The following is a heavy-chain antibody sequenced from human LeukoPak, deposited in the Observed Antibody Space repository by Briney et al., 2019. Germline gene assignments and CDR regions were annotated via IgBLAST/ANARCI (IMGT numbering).Heavy chain of an antibody. J-gene: IGHJ6*03. CDR1: GFSFSSYA. D-gene: IGHD5-12*01. CDR2: ISSSSSTI. CDR3: AKGGGYEAQYYYYYLDV. V-gene: IGHV3-48*01. Sequence: GGSLRLSCATSGFSFSSYAMNWVRQAPGKGLEWVSYISSSSSTIYYADSVKGRFTISRDNAKNSLYLQMNSLRAEDTAVYYCAKGGGYEAQYYYYYLDVWGKGTTVTISS.